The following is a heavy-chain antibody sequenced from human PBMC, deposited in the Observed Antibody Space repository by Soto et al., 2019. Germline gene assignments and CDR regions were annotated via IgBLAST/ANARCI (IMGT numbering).Heavy chain of an antibody. CDR2: ISAYNGNT. CDR3: ARVGYDYIWGSYHNDF. D-gene: IGHD3-16*02. Sequence: ASVKVSCKASGYTFTSYGISWVRQAPGQGLEWMGWISAYNGNTNYAQKLQGRVTMTTDTSTSTAYMELRSLRSDDTAVYYCARVGYDYIWGSYHNDFWGQGTLVTVSS. CDR1: GYTFTSYG. J-gene: IGHJ4*02. V-gene: IGHV1-18*01.